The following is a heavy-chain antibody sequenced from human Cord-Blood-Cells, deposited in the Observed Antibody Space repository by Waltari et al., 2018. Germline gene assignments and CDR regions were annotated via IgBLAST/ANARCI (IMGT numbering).Heavy chain of an antibody. CDR3: ARVSWSGYYTDY. D-gene: IGHD3-3*01. CDR2: INHSGST. Sequence: QVQLQQWGAGLLKPSETLSLTCAVYGGSFSGYYWSWIRQPPGKGLEWIGEINHSGSTNYHPSLRSRVTISVDTSKNQFSLKLSSVTGADTAVYYCARVSWSGYYTDYWAREPWSPSPQ. J-gene: IGHJ4*02. V-gene: IGHV4-34*01. CDR1: GGSFSGYY.